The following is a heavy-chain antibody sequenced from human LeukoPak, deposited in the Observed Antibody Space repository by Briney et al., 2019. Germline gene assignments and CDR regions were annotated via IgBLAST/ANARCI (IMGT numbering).Heavy chain of an antibody. CDR1: GYTFTSYA. CDR2: INAGNGNT. D-gene: IGHD3-10*01. J-gene: IGHJ4*02. V-gene: IGHV1-3*01. Sequence: ASVKVSCKASGYTFTSYAMHWVRQAPGQRLEWMGWINAGNGNTKYSQKFQGRVTITRDTSASTAYMELSSLRSEDTAVYYCARGAGGSGSYARFDYWGQGTLVTVSS. CDR3: ARGAGGSGSYARFDY.